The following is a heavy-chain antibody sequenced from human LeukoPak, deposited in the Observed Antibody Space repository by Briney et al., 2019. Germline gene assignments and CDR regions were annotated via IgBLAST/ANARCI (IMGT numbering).Heavy chain of an antibody. CDR1: GYTFTSYD. J-gene: IGHJ4*02. Sequence: AASVKVSCKASGYTFTSYDINWVRQATGQGLEWMGWMNPNSGNTGYAQKFQGRVTMTRNTSISTAYMELSSLRSEDTAVYYCARDFGSVGATWFDYWGQGTLVTVSS. V-gene: IGHV1-8*01. D-gene: IGHD1-26*01. CDR2: MNPNSGNT. CDR3: ARDFGSVGATWFDY.